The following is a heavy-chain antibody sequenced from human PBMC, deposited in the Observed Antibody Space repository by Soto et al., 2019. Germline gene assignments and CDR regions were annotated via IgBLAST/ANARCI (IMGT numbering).Heavy chain of an antibody. D-gene: IGHD3-22*01. Sequence: ASVKVSCKASGYTFTSYGISWVRQAPGQGLEWMGWISAYNGNTNYAQKLQGRVTMTTDTSTSTAYMELRSLRSDDTAVYYCARDWTRITMIVVVKGPYAFDICGPRTMVTVS. J-gene: IGHJ3*02. CDR2: ISAYNGNT. CDR1: GYTFTSYG. V-gene: IGHV1-18*01. CDR3: ARDWTRITMIVVVKGPYAFDI.